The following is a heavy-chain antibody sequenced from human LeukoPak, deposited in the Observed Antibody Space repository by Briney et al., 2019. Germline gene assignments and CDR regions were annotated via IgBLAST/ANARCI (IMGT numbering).Heavy chain of an antibody. V-gene: IGHV3-53*01. Sequence: GGSLRRSCAASGFTVSDNYMSWVRPAPGNGLEWVSVIYSGGSTYYADSVKGRFTISRDNSKSTLYLQMNSLRAGDTAVYYCARALSSRGWYYFDYWGQGTLVTVSS. CDR1: GFTVSDNY. J-gene: IGHJ4*02. D-gene: IGHD6-13*01. CDR2: IYSGGST. CDR3: ARALSSRGWYYFDY.